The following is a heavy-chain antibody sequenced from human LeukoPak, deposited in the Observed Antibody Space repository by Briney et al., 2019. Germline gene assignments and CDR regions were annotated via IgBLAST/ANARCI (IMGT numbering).Heavy chain of an antibody. Sequence: GQSLKISYKGSGYSFTTHWIACVRQMPGEGLGCMGIINLADSDTRYRPTFRGQVTISVDKSINTPYLQWSSLKASDSAMYYCASTPGGNSAWPNWGQGTLVTVSS. CDR3: ASTPGGNSAWPN. CDR1: GYSFTTHW. D-gene: IGHD2/OR15-2a*01. V-gene: IGHV5-51*01. J-gene: IGHJ4*02. CDR2: INLADSDT.